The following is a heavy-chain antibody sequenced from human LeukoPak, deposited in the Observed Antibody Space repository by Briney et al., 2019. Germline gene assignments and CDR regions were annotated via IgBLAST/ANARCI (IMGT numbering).Heavy chain of an antibody. Sequence: GASVNVSCKSSVSTFIGYYMHWVRHAHAQGLEWMGWINPNSGGTNNAQKFQSSVTMTRDTSISTAYMGLRRLMSDATAAYYCARSSYYYDSTGHFYYWGQGTLVTVSS. J-gene: IGHJ4*02. CDR3: ARSSYYYDSTGHFYY. CDR2: INPNSGGT. CDR1: VSTFIGYY. V-gene: IGHV1-2*02. D-gene: IGHD3-22*01.